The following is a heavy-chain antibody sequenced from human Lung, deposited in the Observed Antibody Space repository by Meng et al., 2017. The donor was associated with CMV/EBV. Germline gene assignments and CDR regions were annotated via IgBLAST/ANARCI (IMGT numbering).Heavy chain of an antibody. D-gene: IGHD6-6*01. Sequence: GGSXRLSCIVSGFTFREYWMNWVRQATGKGLEWLASIKPDGSDTYYVDSVKGRFTISRDNAKNSVHLQMNSLRAEDTAVYYCFARPIDYWGQGTLVT. CDR2: IKPDGSDT. CDR1: GFTFREYW. J-gene: IGHJ4*02. CDR3: FARPIDY. V-gene: IGHV3-7*01.